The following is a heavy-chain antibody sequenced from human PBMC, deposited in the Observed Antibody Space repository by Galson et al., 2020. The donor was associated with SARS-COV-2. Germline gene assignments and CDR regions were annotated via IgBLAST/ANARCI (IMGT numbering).Heavy chain of an antibody. J-gene: IGHJ4*02. V-gene: IGHV3-30*04. CDR1: GFTFTSYA. Sequence: GESLKISCAASGFTFTSYAMHWVRQAPGKGLEWVAVVSYDAHNKYYADSLKGRFTISRDNSKKTLFLQMDSLTSDDTALYYCARGLHSRAPFDHWGQGTLVTVSS. CDR3: ARGLHSRAPFDH. D-gene: IGHD3-3*02. CDR2: VSYDAHNK.